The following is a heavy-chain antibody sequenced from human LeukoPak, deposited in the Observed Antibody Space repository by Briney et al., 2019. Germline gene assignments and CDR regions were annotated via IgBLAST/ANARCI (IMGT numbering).Heavy chain of an antibody. J-gene: IGHJ4*02. CDR2: ISSSSSTI. V-gene: IGHV3-48*01. CDR3: ASGVPAAQKNQKFDY. Sequence: PGGSLRLSCAASGFTFSSYSMNWVRQAPGKGLEWVSYISSSSSTIYYADSVKGRFTISRDNAKNSLYLQMNSLRAEDTAVYYCASGVPAAQKNQKFDYWGQGTLVTVSS. CDR1: GFTFSSYS. D-gene: IGHD2-2*01.